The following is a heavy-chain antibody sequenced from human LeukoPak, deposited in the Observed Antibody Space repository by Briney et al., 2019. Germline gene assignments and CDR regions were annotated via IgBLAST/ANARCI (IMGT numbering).Heavy chain of an antibody. CDR2: IYSGGST. CDR1: GFTVSSNY. V-gene: IGHV3-53*01. Sequence: GGSLRLSCAASGFTVSSNYMSWVRQAPGKGLEWVSVIYSGGSTYYADSVKGRFTISRDNSKNTLYLQMNSLRAEDTAVYYCSVKYYDSSGYHDYWGQGTLVAVSS. J-gene: IGHJ4*02. CDR3: SVKYYDSSGYHDY. D-gene: IGHD3-22*01.